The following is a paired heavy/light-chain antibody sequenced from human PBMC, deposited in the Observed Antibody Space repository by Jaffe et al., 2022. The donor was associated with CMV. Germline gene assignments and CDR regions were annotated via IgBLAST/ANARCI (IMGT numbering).Light chain of an antibody. CDR3: QSADSSGTSHVV. CDR2: KDT. Sequence: SYELTQPPSVSVSPGQTARITCSGDALAKQDAHWYRQKPGQAPVVVIYKDTERPSGTPERFSGSSSGTTVTLTISGVQAEDEADYYCQSADSSGTSHVVFGAGTKLTVL. CDR1: ALAKQD. V-gene: IGLV3-25*03. J-gene: IGLJ2*01.
Heavy chain of an antibody. V-gene: IGHV4-39*01. D-gene: IGHD3-10*01. CDR1: GGSISSSSSY. J-gene: IGHJ5*02. CDR3: ARQKDYWHSGTYRGGWFDP. CDR2: IYYSGTT. Sequence: QLQLQESGPGLVKPSETLSLTCTVSGGSISSSSSYWGWIRQPPGKGLEWIGSIYYSGTTYYSPSHESRVAISVDTSRNQFFLKLRTLTAADTAVYYCARQKDYWHSGTYRGGWFDPWGQGTLVTVSS.